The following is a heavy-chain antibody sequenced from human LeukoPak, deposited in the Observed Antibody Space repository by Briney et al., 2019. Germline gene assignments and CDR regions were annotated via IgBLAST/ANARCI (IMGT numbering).Heavy chain of an antibody. J-gene: IGHJ5*02. D-gene: IGHD6-19*01. V-gene: IGHV1-69*13. CDR1: GGTFSSYA. CDR3: ASYSGRQPAYGWFDP. CDR2: IIPIFGTA. Sequence: ASVKVSCKASGGTFSSYAISWVRQAPGQGLEWMGGIIPIFGTANYAQKFQGRVTITADESTSTAYMELSSLRSEDTAVYYCASYSGRQPAYGWFDPWGQGTLVTVSS.